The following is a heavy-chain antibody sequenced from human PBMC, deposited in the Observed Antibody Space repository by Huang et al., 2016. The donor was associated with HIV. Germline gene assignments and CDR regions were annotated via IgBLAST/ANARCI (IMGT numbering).Heavy chain of an antibody. CDR3: ARVESRRYYDSSGYYY. D-gene: IGHD3-22*01. V-gene: IGHV1-69*01. J-gene: IGHJ4*02. Sequence: QVQLVQSGAEVKKPGSSVKVSCKASGGTFSSYAISWVRQAPGQGLEWMGVIIPSFGIANDAQKFQGRGTITADESTSTDYMELSSLRSEETAVEYCARVESRRYYDSSGYYYWGQGTLVTVSS. CDR2: IIPSFGIA. CDR1: GGTFSSYA.